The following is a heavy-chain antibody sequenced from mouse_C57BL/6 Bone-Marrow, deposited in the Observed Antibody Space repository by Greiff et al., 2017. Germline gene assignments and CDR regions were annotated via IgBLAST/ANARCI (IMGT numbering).Heavy chain of an antibody. Sequence: EVQGVESGGGLVKPGGSLKLSCAASGFTFSSYAMSWVRQTPEKRLEWVATISDGGSYTYYPDNVKGRFTISRDNAKNNLYLQMSHLKSEDTAMYYCARDITTVMNYWGQGTTLTVSS. CDR3: ARDITTVMNY. CDR1: GFTFSSYA. CDR2: ISDGGSYT. J-gene: IGHJ2*01. D-gene: IGHD1-1*01. V-gene: IGHV5-4*01.